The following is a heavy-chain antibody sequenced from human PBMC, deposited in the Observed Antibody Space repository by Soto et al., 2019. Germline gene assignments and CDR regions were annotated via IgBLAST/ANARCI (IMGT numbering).Heavy chain of an antibody. J-gene: IGHJ4*02. CDR1: GFTFTSYA. Sequence: EVQLLESGGDLVQPGGSLRLSCAASGFTFTSYAMSWIRQAPGKGLEWVSAITGGGDNTYYEDSVKGRFTISRDNSKNPLYLQMNSLRAEDTAFYYCTQDGGSRDWLTVNWGQGTLVTVSS. CDR3: TQDGGSRDWLTVN. D-gene: IGHD3-9*01. V-gene: IGHV3-23*01. CDR2: ITGGGDNT.